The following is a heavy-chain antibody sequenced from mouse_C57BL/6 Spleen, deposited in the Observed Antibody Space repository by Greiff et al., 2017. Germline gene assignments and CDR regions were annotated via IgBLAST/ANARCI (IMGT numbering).Heavy chain of an antibody. J-gene: IGHJ2*01. Sequence: VQLQQPGAELVKPGASVKLSCKASGYTFTSYWMHWVKQRPGRGLEWIGRIDPNSGGTKYNAKFKSKATLTVDKPSNTAYMQLSSLTSGYSAVYYCARGGLTGSYFDYWGQGTTLTVSS. D-gene: IGHD4-1*01. CDR1: GYTFTSYW. CDR3: ARGGLTGSYFDY. CDR2: IDPNSGGT. V-gene: IGHV1-72*01.